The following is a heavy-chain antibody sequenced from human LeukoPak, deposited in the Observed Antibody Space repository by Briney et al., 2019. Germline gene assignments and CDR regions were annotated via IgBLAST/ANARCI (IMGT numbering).Heavy chain of an antibody. CDR2: ISGSGGST. V-gene: IGHV3-23*01. CDR1: GFTFSSYA. Sequence: GGSLRLSCAASGFTFSSYAMSWVRQAPGKGLEWVTAISGSGGSTYYADSVKGRFTISRDNSKNTLYLQMNSLRAEDTAVYYCAKDHSAVAGYYGMDVWGQGTTVTVSS. D-gene: IGHD6-19*01. J-gene: IGHJ6*02. CDR3: AKDHSAVAGYYGMDV.